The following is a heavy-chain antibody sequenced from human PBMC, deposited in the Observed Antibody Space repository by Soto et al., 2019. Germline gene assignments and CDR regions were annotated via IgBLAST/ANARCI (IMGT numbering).Heavy chain of an antibody. Sequence: EVQLVESGGGLVKPGGSLRLSCAASGFTFSSYSMNWVRQAPGKGLEWVSSISSSSSYIYYADSVKGRFTISRDNAKNSLYLQMNSRRAEDTAVYYCARDKFGESRYYYYGMDVWGQGTTVTVSS. D-gene: IGHD3-10*01. CDR2: ISSSSSYI. CDR1: GFTFSSYS. V-gene: IGHV3-21*01. J-gene: IGHJ6*02. CDR3: ARDKFGESRYYYYGMDV.